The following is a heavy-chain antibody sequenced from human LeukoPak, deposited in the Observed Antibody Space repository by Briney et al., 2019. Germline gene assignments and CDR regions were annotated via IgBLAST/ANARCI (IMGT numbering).Heavy chain of an antibody. D-gene: IGHD5-18*01. CDR1: GFTFSSYG. CDR3: AKRIQSAMATGY. V-gene: IGHV3-23*01. CDR2: ISGSGGST. J-gene: IGHJ4*02. Sequence: PGGSLRPSCAASGFTFSSYGMSWVRQAPGKGLEWVSAISGSGGSTYYADSVKGRFTISRDNSKNTLYLQMNSLRAEDTAVYYCAKRIQSAMATGYWGQGTLVTVSS.